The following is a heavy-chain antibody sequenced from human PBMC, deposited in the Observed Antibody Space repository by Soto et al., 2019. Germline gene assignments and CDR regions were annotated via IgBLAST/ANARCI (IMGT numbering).Heavy chain of an antibody. CDR1: GGSISSSSYY. V-gene: IGHV4-39*01. CDR2: IYYSGST. D-gene: IGHD6-13*01. Sequence: PSETLSLTCTVSGGSISSSSYYWGWIRQPPGKGLEWIGSIYYSGSTYYNPSLKSRVTISVDTSKNQFSLKLSSVTAADTAVYYCARRPWASSWYFDYWGQGTLVTVS. CDR3: ARRPWASSWYFDY. J-gene: IGHJ4*02.